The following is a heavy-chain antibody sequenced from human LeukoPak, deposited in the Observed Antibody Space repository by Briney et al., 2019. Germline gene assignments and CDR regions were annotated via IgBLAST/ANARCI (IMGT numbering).Heavy chain of an antibody. Sequence: SGGSLRLSCAASGFTVTNAWMSWVRQAPGKGLEWVGRVKDKTDGGTTDYAAPVKGRFTISRDDSKNTLYLQMNSLKTEDTAVYYCTTTEPNYDILTGYYSPEYYFDYWGQGTLVTVSS. CDR1: GFTVTNAW. CDR2: VKDKTDGGTT. D-gene: IGHD3-9*01. CDR3: TTTEPNYDILTGYYSPEYYFDY. J-gene: IGHJ4*02. V-gene: IGHV3-15*01.